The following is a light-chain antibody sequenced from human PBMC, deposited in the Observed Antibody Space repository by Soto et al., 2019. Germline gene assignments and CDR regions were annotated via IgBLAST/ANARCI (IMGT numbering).Light chain of an antibody. CDR2: KAS. CDR3: QQYNSMG. J-gene: IGKJ5*01. Sequence: DIQMTQSPSTLSASVGDRVTITCRASQSISSWLAWYQQKPGKAPKLLIYKASSLESGVPSRFSGSGSGTEFTLTISSLQPDDFATYYCQQYNSMGFGQGTRLEIK. CDR1: QSISSW. V-gene: IGKV1-5*03.